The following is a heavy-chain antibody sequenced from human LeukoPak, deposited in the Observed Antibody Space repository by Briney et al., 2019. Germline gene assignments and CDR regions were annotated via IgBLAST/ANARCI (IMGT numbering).Heavy chain of an antibody. J-gene: IGHJ4*02. D-gene: IGHD6-13*01. V-gene: IGHV1-18*01. CDR1: GYTFTSYG. Sequence: ASVKVSCKASGYTFTSYGISWVRQAPGQGLEWMGWISAYNGNTNYAQKFQGRVTMTRNTSISTAYMELSSLRSEDTAVYYCARGLTAAGTGFDYWGQGTLVTVSS. CDR3: ARGLTAAGTGFDY. CDR2: ISAYNGNT.